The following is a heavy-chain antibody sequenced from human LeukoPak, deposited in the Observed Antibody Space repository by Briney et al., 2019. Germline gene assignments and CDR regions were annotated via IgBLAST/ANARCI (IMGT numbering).Heavy chain of an antibody. CDR2: IYSNGHI. V-gene: IGHV4-39*01. J-gene: IGHJ4*02. CDR1: SDSISSSSYL. Sequence: SETLSLTCSVSSDSISSSSYLWVWVRQPPGKGLEWIGDIYSNGHISYNPSLKGRAAISVDTSKNQFSLNLSSVTAADTALYYCARRHYGSGNIDSWGQGTLVTVSS. CDR3: ARRHYGSGNIDS. D-gene: IGHD3-10*01.